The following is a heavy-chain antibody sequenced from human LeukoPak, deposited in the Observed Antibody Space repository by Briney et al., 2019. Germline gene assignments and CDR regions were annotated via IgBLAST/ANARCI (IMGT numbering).Heavy chain of an antibody. CDR1: GYSISSGYY. CDR2: IYHSGLI. Sequence: PSETLSLTCNVSGYSISSGYYWGWIRQFPGKGLEWIGSIYHSGLIYNNPSLKSRVTISVDTSKNHFSLRLTSVTAADTAVYYCARHGSSGSDYWGQGTLVTVSS. J-gene: IGHJ4*02. D-gene: IGHD6-19*01. CDR3: ARHGSSGSDY. V-gene: IGHV4-38-2*02.